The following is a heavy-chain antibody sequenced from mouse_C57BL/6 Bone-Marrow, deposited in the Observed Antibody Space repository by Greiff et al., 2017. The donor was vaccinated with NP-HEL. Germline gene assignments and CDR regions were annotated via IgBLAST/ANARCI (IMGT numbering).Heavy chain of an antibody. CDR1: GYTFTSSG. J-gene: IGHJ2*01. V-gene: IGHV1-81*01. Sequence: QVQLQQSGAELARPGASVKLSCKASGYTFTSSGISWVKQRPGQGLEWIGEIYPRSGNTYYNEKFKGKATLTADKSSSTAYMVLRSLPSEDPEVYFCLAGVDYWGQGTTRTVSS. D-gene: IGHD1-1*01. CDR2: IYPRSGNT. CDR3: LAGVDY.